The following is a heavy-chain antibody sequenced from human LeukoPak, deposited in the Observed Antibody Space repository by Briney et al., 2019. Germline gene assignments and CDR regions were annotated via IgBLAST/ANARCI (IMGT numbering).Heavy chain of an antibody. CDR1: GFTFSSYA. J-gene: IGHJ4*02. CDR2: ISYDGSNK. V-gene: IGHV3-30-3*01. Sequence: GGSLRLSCAASGFTFSSYAMHWVRQAPGKGLEWVAVISYDGSNKYYADSVKGRFTISRDNSKNTLYLQMNSLRAEDTAVYYRASIEVAGGDYWGQGTLVTVSS. D-gene: IGHD6-19*01. CDR3: ASIEVAGGDY.